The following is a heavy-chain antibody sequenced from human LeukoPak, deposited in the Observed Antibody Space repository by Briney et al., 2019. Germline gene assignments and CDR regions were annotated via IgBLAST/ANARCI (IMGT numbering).Heavy chain of an antibody. D-gene: IGHD2-2*01. Sequence: SDTLSLPCTVSGDPISSYYWSRIRQPPGKGLEWIGHIYYRWNTNYSPSLKSRVTISVDTSKNQFSLKLSSVAAADTAVYYCARDRRGYCSSTSCYGPYYYYGMDVWGKGTTVTVSS. CDR2: IYYRWNT. CDR3: ARDRRGYCSSTSCYGPYYYYGMDV. J-gene: IGHJ6*04. CDR1: GDPISSYY. V-gene: IGHV4-59*01.